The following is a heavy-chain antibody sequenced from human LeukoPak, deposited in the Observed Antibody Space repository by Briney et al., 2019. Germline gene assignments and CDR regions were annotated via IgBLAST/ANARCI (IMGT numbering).Heavy chain of an antibody. D-gene: IGHD3-22*01. CDR2: IYHSGST. J-gene: IGHJ3*02. V-gene: IGHV4-30-2*01. CDR1: GGSISSGGYS. Sequence: SQTLSLTCAVSGGSISSGGYSWSWIRQPPGKGLEWIGYIYHSGSTYYNPSLKSRVTISVDRSKNQFSLKLSSVTAADTAVYYCARVPYFFPNSGYHDAFDIWGQGTTVTVSS. CDR3: ARVPYFFPNSGYHDAFDI.